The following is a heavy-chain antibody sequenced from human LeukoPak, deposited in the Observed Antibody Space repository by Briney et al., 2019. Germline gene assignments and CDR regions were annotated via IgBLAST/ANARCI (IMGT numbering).Heavy chain of an antibody. D-gene: IGHD6-13*01. V-gene: IGHV1-18*01. CDR1: GYTFTSYD. CDR3: ARANNSSWHN. Sequence: ASVKVSCTASGYTFTSYDINWVRQATGQGLEWTGWISPYNGKTKFAQKFQGIVTMTTETSTSTAYMELRRLRSDDTAVYYCARANNSSWHNWGQGTLVTVSS. CDR2: ISPYNGKT. J-gene: IGHJ4*02.